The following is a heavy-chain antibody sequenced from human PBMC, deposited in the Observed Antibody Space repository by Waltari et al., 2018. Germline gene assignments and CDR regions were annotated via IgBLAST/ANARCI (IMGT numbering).Heavy chain of an antibody. CDR1: GGSISSSSYY. CDR3: ASAPYYLLEWLFDY. D-gene: IGHD3-3*01. CDR2: IYYSGRT. Sequence: QLQLQESGPGLVKPSETLSLTCTVSGGSISSSSYYWGWIRQPPGKGLEWIGSIYYSGRTYYNPSLKSRVTISVDTSKNQFSLKLSSVTAADTAVYYCASAPYYLLEWLFDYWGQGTLVTVSS. V-gene: IGHV4-39*01. J-gene: IGHJ4*02.